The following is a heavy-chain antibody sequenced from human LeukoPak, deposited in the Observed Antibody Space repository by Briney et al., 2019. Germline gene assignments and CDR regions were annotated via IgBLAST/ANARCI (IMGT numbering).Heavy chain of an antibody. J-gene: IGHJ4*02. CDR2: IGASGGST. CDR1: GFTFSSYA. CDR3: AKAEGYDILTGLDY. D-gene: IGHD3-9*01. V-gene: IGHV3-23*01. Sequence: GGSLRLSCATSGFTFSSYAMSWVRQAPGKGLEWVSSIGASGGSTYYADSVKGRFTISRDNSKNTLYLQMNSLRTEDTAVYYCAKAEGYDILTGLDYWGQGTLVTVSS.